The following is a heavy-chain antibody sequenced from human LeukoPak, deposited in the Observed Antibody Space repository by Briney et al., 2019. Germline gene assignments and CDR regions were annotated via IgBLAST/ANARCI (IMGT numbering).Heavy chain of an antibody. Sequence: ASVKVSCKASGYTFTSYAMNWVRQAPGQGLEWMGWINTNTGNPTYAQGFTGRFVFSLDTSVSTAYLQISSLKAEDTAVHYCARTMVRGVILFGYYYGMDVWGQGTTVTVSS. CDR2: INTNTGNP. D-gene: IGHD3-10*01. CDR1: GYTFTSYA. V-gene: IGHV7-4-1*02. CDR3: ARTMVRGVILFGYYYGMDV. J-gene: IGHJ6*02.